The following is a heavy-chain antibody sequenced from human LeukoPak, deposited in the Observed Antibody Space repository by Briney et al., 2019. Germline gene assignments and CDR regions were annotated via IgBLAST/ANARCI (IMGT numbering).Heavy chain of an antibody. CDR3: ARGGNTERFDY. CDR1: GGTFSSYA. V-gene: IGHV1-69*04. J-gene: IGHJ4*02. Sequence: GASVKVSCKASGGTFSSYAISWVRQAPGQGLEWMGRIIPILGIANYAQKFQGRVTITADKSTSTAYMELSSLRSEDTAVYYCARGGNTERFDYWGQGTLVTVSS. CDR2: IIPILGIA. D-gene: IGHD4-23*01.